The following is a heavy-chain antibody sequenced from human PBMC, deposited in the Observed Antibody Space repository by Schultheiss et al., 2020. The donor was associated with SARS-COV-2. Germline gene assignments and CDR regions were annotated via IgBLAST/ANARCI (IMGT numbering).Heavy chain of an antibody. J-gene: IGHJ6*02. CDR1: GFTFSSYA. Sequence: GGSLRLSCAASGFTFSSYAMSWVRQAPGKGLEWVSAISGSGGSTYYADSVKGRFTISRDNSKNTLYLHMSSLRVEDTAVYYCVRDSDNRSDNGMDVGGQGTTVTVSS. V-gene: IGHV3-23*01. D-gene: IGHD3-10*01. CDR3: VRDSDNRSDNGMDV. CDR2: ISGSGGST.